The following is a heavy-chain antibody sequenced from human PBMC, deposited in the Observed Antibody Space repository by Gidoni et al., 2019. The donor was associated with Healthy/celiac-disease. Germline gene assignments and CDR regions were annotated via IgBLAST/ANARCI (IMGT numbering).Heavy chain of an antibody. CDR3: AKGSLEDFYSSGWFDY. D-gene: IGHD6-19*01. V-gene: IGHV3-9*01. CDR2: IVRNSGSI. Sequence: EVQLVESGGGLVQPGRSLRLSRAATGSTGDAQAMHWVRQAPGKCLGWVSGIVRNSGSIGYADSVKGRFTISRDNAKNSLYLQMNSLRAEDTALYYCAKGSLEDFYSSGWFDYWGQGTLVTVSS. CDR1: GSTGDAQA. J-gene: IGHJ4*02.